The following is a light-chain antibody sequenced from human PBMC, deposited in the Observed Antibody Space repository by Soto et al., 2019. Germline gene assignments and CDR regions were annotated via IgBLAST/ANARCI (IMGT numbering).Light chain of an antibody. V-gene: IGKV1-5*03. Sequence: DIQMTQSPSTLSGSVGDRVTITCRASQTISSWLAWYQQKPGKAPKLLIYKASTLKSGVPSRFSGSGSGTEFTLTITGLQSEDFAVYYCQQYNGWPWTFGLGTKADIK. CDR2: KAS. J-gene: IGKJ1*01. CDR1: QTISSW. CDR3: QQYNGWPWT.